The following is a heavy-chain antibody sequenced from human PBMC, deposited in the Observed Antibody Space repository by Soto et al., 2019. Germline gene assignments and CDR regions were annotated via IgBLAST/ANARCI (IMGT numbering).Heavy chain of an antibody. CDR2: VYYSGAT. CDR1: GGFMATGGHY. V-gene: IGHV4-31*03. D-gene: IGHD1-26*01. CDR3: ARDKDRHPSVWDF. J-gene: IGHJ4*02. Sequence: SETLSLTCSVSGGFMATGGHYYNWIRQVQGKGLEWIGYVYYSGATHYTPSLRARATISRDTSKNPFSLRLISVTAADTALYYCARDKDRHPSVWDFWGQLIQVTVSS.